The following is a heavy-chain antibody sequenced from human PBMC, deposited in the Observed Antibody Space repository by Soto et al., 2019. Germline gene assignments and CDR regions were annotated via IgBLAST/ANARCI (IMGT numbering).Heavy chain of an antibody. J-gene: IGHJ6*02. D-gene: IGHD3-16*01. CDR2: IYYDGST. Sequence: QVQLQESGPGLVKPSQTLSLTCTVSGGSISSGDSYWSWVRQPPGKGLEWIGYIYYDGSTYYNPSLKMRVTISVDTSKNQFSLKLNSMAAADTAVYYCAREGAASHTYYYGTDVWGQGTTVTVSS. CDR3: AREGAASHTYYYGTDV. V-gene: IGHV4-30-4*01. CDR1: GGSISSGDSY.